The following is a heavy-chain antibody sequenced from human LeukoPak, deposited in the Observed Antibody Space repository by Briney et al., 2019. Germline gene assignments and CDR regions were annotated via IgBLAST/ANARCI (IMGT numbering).Heavy chain of an antibody. D-gene: IGHD2-21*02. V-gene: IGHV3-21*01. Sequence: KPGGSLRLSCAASGFTFSSYAMSWVRQAPGKGPEWVSSISSSGSHTYYADSLKGRSTVSRDNAKNSLLLQMNSLRADDTAVYYCARAAYADYYLIGYFYYAMGVWGQGTTVTVSS. CDR2: ISSSGSHT. CDR1: GFTFSSYA. J-gene: IGHJ6*02. CDR3: ARAAYADYYLIGYFYYAMGV.